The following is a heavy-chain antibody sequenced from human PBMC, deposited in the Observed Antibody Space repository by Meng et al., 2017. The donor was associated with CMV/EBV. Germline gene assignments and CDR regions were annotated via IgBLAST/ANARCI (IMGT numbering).Heavy chain of an antibody. CDR2: INPSGGST. Sequence: SVKVSCKASGLAFSDYYMHWVRQAPGQGLEWMGIINPSGGSTRYAQKFQGRVTMTRDTSTSTAYMELSSLRSGDTAVYYCASDSGGGVLWYWGQGTMVTVSS. CDR1: GLAFSDYY. CDR3: ASDSGGGVLWY. V-gene: IGHV1-46*01. D-gene: IGHD2-21*01. J-gene: IGHJ3*01.